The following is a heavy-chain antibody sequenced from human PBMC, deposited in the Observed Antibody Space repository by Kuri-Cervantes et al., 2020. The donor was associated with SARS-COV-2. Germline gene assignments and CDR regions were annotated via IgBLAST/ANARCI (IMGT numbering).Heavy chain of an antibody. CDR2: IYTSGST. CDR1: GGSISSYY. CDR3: ASTSYDFWSGYYRSSRKFDY. J-gene: IGHJ4*02. Sequence: SETLSLTCTVSGGSISSYYWSWIRQPAGKGLEWIGRIYTSGSTNYNPSLKSRVTMSVDTSKNQFSLKLSSVTAADTAVYYCASTSYDFWSGYYRSSRKFDYWGQGTLVTVSS. V-gene: IGHV4-4*07. D-gene: IGHD3-3*01.